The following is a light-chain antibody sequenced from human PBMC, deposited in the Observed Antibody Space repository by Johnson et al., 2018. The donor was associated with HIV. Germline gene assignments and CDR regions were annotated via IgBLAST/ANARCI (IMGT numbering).Light chain of an antibody. J-gene: IGLJ1*01. V-gene: IGLV1-51*02. CDR2: ENK. CDR1: SSNIGKNY. CDR3: GTWDSSLSAYV. Sequence: QSMLTQPPSVSAAPGQMVSISCSGSSSNIGKNYVSWYQQFPGTAPKLLIHENKKRPSGIPDRFSGSKSGTSATLDITGLQTGDEADYYCGTWDSSLSAYVFGTGTKVTVL.